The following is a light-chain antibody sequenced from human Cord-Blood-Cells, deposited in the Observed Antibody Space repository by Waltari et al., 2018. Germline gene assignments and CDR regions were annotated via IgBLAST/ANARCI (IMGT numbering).Light chain of an antibody. CDR1: QSVSSN. Sequence: EIVMTQSPATLSVSPGERATLSCRASQSVSSNLAWYQHNPGQAPRLLIYGASTRATGIPARFSGSGSGTEFTLTISSLQSEDFAVYYCQQYNNWPPYTFGQGTKLEIK. V-gene: IGKV3-15*01. CDR3: QQYNNWPPYT. J-gene: IGKJ2*01. CDR2: GAS.